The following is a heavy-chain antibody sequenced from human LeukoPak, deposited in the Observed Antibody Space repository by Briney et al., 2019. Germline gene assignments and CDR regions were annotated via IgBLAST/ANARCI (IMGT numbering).Heavy chain of an antibody. V-gene: IGHV3-74*01. Sequence: PGGSLRLSCAASGFTFSSYWMHWVRQAPGKGLVWVSRINSDGSSTSYADSVKGRFTISRDNAKNTLYLQMNSLRAEDTAVYYCATGIDGSYPLEWGQGTLVTVSS. CDR2: INSDGSST. J-gene: IGHJ4*02. CDR1: GFTFSSYW. D-gene: IGHD1-26*01. CDR3: ATGIDGSYPLE.